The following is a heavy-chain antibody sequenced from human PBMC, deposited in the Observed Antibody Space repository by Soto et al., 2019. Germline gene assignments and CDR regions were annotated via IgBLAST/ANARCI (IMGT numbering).Heavy chain of an antibody. CDR3: ARHISGSPTPNYYYYYMDV. V-gene: IGHV4-59*08. CDR2: IYYRGGT. CDR1: GGSISSYY. J-gene: IGHJ6*03. D-gene: IGHD2-15*01. Sequence: SETLSLTCTVSGGSISSYYWSWIRQPPGKGLEWIGYIYYRGGTNYNPSLKSRVTISVDTSKNQFSLKLSSVTAADTAVYYCARHISGSPTPNYYYYYMDVWGKGTTVTVSS.